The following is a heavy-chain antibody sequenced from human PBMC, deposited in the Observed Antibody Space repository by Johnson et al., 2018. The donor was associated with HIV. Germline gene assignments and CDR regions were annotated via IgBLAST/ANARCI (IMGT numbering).Heavy chain of an antibody. Sequence: QVQLVESGGGVVQPGRSLRLSCAASGFTFSSYGMHWVRQAPGKGLEWVAVISYDGSKRYYADSVRGRFTISRDNSKNTLYLQVNGLRVEDTAVFYCASGEDYGGNYGARGRKDMEGADGLDNDGFDRGGQVTLVTVSS. CDR1: GFTFSSYG. CDR3: ASGEDYGGNYGARGRKDMEGADGLDNDGFDR. D-gene: IGHD4-23*01. CDR2: ISYDGSKR. V-gene: IGHV3-30*03. J-gene: IGHJ3*02.